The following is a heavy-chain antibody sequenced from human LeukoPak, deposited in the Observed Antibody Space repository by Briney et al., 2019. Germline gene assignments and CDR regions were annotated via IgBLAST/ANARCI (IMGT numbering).Heavy chain of an antibody. CDR3: AKASVVLPAATFNY. V-gene: IGHV3-23*01. Sequence: PGGSLRLSCAASGFAFRNYAMSWVRQAPGKGLQWVSSISGSDGRTFYADSVKGRFTISRDSSESTLYLHMSSLRAEDMALYFCAKASVVLPAATFNYRGQGTLVTVSS. CDR2: ISGSDGRT. J-gene: IGHJ4*02. D-gene: IGHD2-2*01. CDR1: GFAFRNYA.